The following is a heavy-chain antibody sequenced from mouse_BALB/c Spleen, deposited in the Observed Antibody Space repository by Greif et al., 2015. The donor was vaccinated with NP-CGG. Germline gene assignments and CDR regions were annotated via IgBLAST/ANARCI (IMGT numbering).Heavy chain of an antibody. J-gene: IGHJ2*01. Sequence: EVQLQQSGAELVKPGASVKLSCTASGFNIKDTYMHWVKQRPEQGLEWIGRIDPANGNTKYDLKFQGKATITADTSSNTASLQLSSLTSEDTAVYYCAREGYYGYGQGYFDYWGQGTTLTVSS. D-gene: IGHD2-2*01. CDR3: AREGYYGYGQGYFDY. V-gene: IGHV14-3*02. CDR1: GFNIKDTY. CDR2: IDPANGNT.